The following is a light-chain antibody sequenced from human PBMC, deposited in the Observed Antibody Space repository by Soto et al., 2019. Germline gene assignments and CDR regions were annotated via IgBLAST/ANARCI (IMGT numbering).Light chain of an antibody. CDR2: VVS. CDR1: QSVGTN. J-gene: IGKJ2*01. Sequence: ETIMTQSPATLSVSPGERATLSCRASQSVGTNLAWYQQKPGQAPRLLLYVVSTRATGIPARLSDCGSGTQFTLAISSLQSEDFVVYYCQQYNNWPPNTFGQGTKLEIK. V-gene: IGKV3-15*01. CDR3: QQYNNWPPNT.